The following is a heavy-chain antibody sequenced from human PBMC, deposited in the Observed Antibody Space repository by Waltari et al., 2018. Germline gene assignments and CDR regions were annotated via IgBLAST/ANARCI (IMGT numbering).Heavy chain of an antibody. Sequence: QVQLVESGGGVVQPGGSLRLSCAASGFTFSSYGMPWVRQAPGKGLEWVAFIRYDGSNKYYADSVKGRFTISRENSKNTLYLQMNSLRAEDTAVYYCEKRGTRSSDIDYWGQGTLVTVSS. CDR2: IRYDGSNK. D-gene: IGHD1-7*01. V-gene: IGHV3-30*02. J-gene: IGHJ4*02. CDR1: GFTFSSYG. CDR3: EKRGTRSSDIDY.